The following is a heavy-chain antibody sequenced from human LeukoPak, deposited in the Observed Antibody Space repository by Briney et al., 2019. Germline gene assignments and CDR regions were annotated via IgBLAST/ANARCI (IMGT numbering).Heavy chain of an antibody. V-gene: IGHV4-38-2*02. J-gene: IGHJ6*03. D-gene: IGHD3-10*01. Sequence: SETLSLTCTVSGYSISSGYYWGWIRPPPGEGLEWIGSIYHSGRTFYNPSLKSRVTISVDTSKNQFSLKLTSVTAADTAVYYCARHVGEGSGRYYYYYLDVWGKGTTVTISS. CDR1: GYSISSGYY. CDR3: ARHVGEGSGRYYYYYLDV. CDR2: IYHSGRT.